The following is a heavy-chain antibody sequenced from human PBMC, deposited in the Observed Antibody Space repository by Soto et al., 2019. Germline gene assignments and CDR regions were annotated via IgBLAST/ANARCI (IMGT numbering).Heavy chain of an antibody. J-gene: IGHJ5*02. V-gene: IGHV4-34*01. CDR1: GGSFSGYY. D-gene: IGHD3-3*01. CDR2: INHSGST. Sequence: SETLSLTCAVYGGSFSGYYWSWIRQPPGKGLEWIGEINHSGSTNYNPSLKRRVTISVDTSKNQLSLKLSSVTAADTAVYYCARIRITIFGVARGVWLHPSGQGTMATVSS. CDR3: ARIRITIFGVARGVWLHP.